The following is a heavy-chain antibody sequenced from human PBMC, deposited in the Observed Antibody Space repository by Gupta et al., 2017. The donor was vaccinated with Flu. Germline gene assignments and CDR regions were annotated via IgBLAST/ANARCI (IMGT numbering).Heavy chain of an antibody. J-gene: IGHJ4*02. CDR1: GLPFRLHA. D-gene: IGHD2-15*01. V-gene: IGHV3-23*01. CDR3: AKDFGVRIGYFDH. CDR2: ITGTGVST. Sequence: EVQLLESGGDLVQPGGSLRLSCAASGLPFRLHAMAWVRQAPGKGLEWVSSITGTGVSTYYADFVKGRFTISRDNSKNTLYLQMNSLRAEDTGVYYCAKDFGVRIGYFDHWGQGILVSVSS.